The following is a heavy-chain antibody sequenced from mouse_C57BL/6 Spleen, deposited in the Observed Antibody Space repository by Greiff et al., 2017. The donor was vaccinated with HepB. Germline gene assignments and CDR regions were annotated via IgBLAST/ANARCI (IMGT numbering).Heavy chain of an antibody. Sequence: EVQLQESGPGLVKPSQSLSLTCSVTGYSITSGYYWNWIRQFPGNKLEWMGYISYDGSNNYNPSLKNRISITRDTSKNQFILKLNSVTTEDTATYYGARDYYDYAFDYWGQGTTLTVSS. D-gene: IGHD2-4*01. J-gene: IGHJ2*01. CDR1: GYSITSGYY. CDR3: ARDYYDYAFDY. V-gene: IGHV3-6*01. CDR2: ISYDGSN.